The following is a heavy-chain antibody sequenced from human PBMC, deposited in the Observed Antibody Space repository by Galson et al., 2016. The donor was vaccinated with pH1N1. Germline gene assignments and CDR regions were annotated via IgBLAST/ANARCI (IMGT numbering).Heavy chain of an antibody. CDR3: ACPPPSSVHLNYYYYMDV. D-gene: IGHD1-1*01. Sequence: SVKVSCKASGDTLDRYAISWVRQAPGQGLEWMGGIIPIFGAATYSQKFQGRVTITVDKSTSTAYMELSSLRSEDTAVYYCACPPPSSVHLNYYYYMDVWGKGTTVTFSS. J-gene: IGHJ6*03. CDR2: IIPIFGAA. V-gene: IGHV1-69*06. CDR1: GDTLDRYA.